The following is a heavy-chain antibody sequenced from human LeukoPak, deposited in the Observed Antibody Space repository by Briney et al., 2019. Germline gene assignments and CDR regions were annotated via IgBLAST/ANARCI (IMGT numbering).Heavy chain of an antibody. V-gene: IGHV1-69*13. CDR3: ARSSGWNSFDY. CDR2: IIPIFGTA. CDR1: GGTFSSYA. D-gene: IGHD6-19*01. J-gene: IGHJ4*02. Sequence: ASVKVSCKASGGTFSSYAISWVRQAPGQGLEWMGGIIPIFGTANYAQKFQGRVTITADQSTSIAYMELSSLRSQDTAVYYCARSSGWNSFDYWGQGTLVTVSS.